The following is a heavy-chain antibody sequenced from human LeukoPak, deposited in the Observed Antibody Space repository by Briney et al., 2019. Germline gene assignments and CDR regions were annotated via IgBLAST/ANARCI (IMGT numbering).Heavy chain of an antibody. CDR3: ASEEVVVPQGFDP. CDR2: FYSSGNS. J-gene: IGHJ5*02. CDR1: GGSISGYY. Sequence: SETLSLTCTVSGGSISGYYWSWIRQAPGKGLEWIGYFYSSGNSNYNPSLRSRVTISVDTSKNQFSLKLSSVTAADSAVYYCASEEVVVPQGFDPWGQGTLVTVSS. V-gene: IGHV4-59*12. D-gene: IGHD2-2*01.